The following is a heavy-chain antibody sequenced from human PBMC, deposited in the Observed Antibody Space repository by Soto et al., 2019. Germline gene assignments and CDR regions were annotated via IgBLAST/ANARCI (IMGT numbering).Heavy chain of an antibody. CDR1: GFTFSSYA. CDR2: ISGSGGST. CDR3: AKDPVYCSGGSCYREVNWYYFDY. Sequence: VQLLESGGGLVQPGGSLRLSCAASGFTFSSYAMSWVRQAPGKGLEWVSAISGSGGSTYYADSVKGRFTISRDNSKNTLYLQMTSLRAEDTAVYYCAKDPVYCSGGSCYREVNWYYFDYWGQGTLVTVSS. J-gene: IGHJ4*02. D-gene: IGHD2-15*01. V-gene: IGHV3-23*01.